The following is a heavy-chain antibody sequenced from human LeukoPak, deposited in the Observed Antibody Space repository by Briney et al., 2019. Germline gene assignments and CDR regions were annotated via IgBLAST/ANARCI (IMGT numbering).Heavy chain of an antibody. V-gene: IGHV1-18*01. J-gene: IGHJ5*02. CDR3: ARALVVPAAYRDDWFDP. CDR1: GYTFTSYG. CDR2: ISAYNGNT. Sequence: ASVKVSCKASGYTFTSYGISWVRQAPGQGLEWMGWISAYNGNTNYAQKLQGRVTMTTDTSTSTAYMELRSLRPDDTAVYYCARALVVPAAYRDDWFDPWGQGTLVTVSS. D-gene: IGHD2-2*01.